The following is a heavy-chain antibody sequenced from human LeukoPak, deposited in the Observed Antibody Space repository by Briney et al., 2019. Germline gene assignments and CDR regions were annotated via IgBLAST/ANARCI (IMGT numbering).Heavy chain of an antibody. D-gene: IGHD6-13*01. CDR3: AKDAGSRVRIAAAGIFDY. V-gene: IGHV3-30*04. J-gene: IGHJ4*02. CDR2: ISYDGSNK. CDR1: GFTFSDSA. Sequence: GGSLRLSCAASGFTFSDSAMHWVRQAPGKGLEWVAVISYDGSNKYYADSVKGRFTISRDNSKNTLYLQMNSLRAEDTAVYYCAKDAGSRVRIAAAGIFDYWGQGTLVTVSS.